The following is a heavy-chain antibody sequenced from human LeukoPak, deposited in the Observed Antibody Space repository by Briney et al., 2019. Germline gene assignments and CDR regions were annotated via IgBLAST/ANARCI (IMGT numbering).Heavy chain of an antibody. V-gene: IGHV4-30-2*01. CDR2: IYHSGST. J-gene: IGHJ4*02. D-gene: IGHD2-21*02. CDR1: GGSISSGGYY. Sequence: PSETLSLTCTVSGGSISSGGYYWSWIRQPPGKGLEWIGYIYHSGSTYYNPSLKSRVTISVDRSKNQFSLNLSSVTAADTAVYYCCKSGTVTAFGYWGQGTLVTVSS. CDR3: CKSGTVTAFGY.